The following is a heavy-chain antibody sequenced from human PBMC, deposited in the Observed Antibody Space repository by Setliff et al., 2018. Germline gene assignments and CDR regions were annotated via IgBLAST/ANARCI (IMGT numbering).Heavy chain of an antibody. D-gene: IGHD1-7*01. Sequence: GGSLRLSCTASGFTFSSWGMSWVRQAPGKGLEWVSGINSGSGFLTHYADSVKGRFTVSRDNSKNTLYLEMTSLRADDTAIYYCAKAGGWNWPRYYFDYWGQGTLVTVSS. CDR3: AKAGGWNWPRYYFDY. CDR1: GFTFSSWG. J-gene: IGHJ4*02. CDR2: INSGSGFLT. V-gene: IGHV3-23*01.